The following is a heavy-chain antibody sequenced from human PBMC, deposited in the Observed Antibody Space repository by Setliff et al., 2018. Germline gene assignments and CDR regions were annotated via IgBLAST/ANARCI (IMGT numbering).Heavy chain of an antibody. CDR3: ARGNPAERYEY. D-gene: IGHD5-12*01. V-gene: IGHV1-18*01. J-gene: IGHJ1*01. CDR2: ISLYDGHT. Sequence: ASVKVSCKASGYNFKTYAISWVRQAPGQGLEWMGFISLYDGHTNYAQNFQGRLTVTTDTSTSTAYMELSSLRFDDTAVYYCARGNPAERYEYWGQGTLVT. CDR1: GYNFKTYA.